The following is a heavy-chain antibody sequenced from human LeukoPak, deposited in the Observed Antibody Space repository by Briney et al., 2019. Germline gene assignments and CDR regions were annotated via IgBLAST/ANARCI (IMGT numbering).Heavy chain of an antibody. D-gene: IGHD2-2*02. CDR3: ARVSGYCSSTSCYNNAFDI. CDR1: GFTFSSYA. V-gene: IGHV3-23*01. CDR2: ISGSGGST. J-gene: IGHJ3*02. Sequence: GGSLRLSCAASGFTFSSYAMSWVRQAPGKGLEWVSAISGSGGSTYYADSVKGRFTISRDNSKNTLYLQMNSLRAEDTAVYYCARVSGYCSSTSCYNNAFDIWGQGTMVTVSS.